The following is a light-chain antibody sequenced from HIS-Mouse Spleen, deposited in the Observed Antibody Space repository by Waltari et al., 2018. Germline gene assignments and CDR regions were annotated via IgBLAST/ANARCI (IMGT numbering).Light chain of an antibody. Sequence: SYDLTQPPPVSVSPGQTARITCAGEAFPKKKAYWYQQKSGQAPVLVFYEDSKRPSGIPERFSGSSSGTMATLTISGAQVEDEADYYCYSSDSSGNHRVFGGGTKLTVL. J-gene: IGLJ2*01. CDR2: EDS. CDR3: YSSDSSGNHRV. CDR1: AFPKKK. V-gene: IGLV3-10*01.